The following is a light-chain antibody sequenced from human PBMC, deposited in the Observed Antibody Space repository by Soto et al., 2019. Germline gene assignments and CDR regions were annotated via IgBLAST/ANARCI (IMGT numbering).Light chain of an antibody. V-gene: IGLV2-23*01. J-gene: IGLJ2*01. CDR2: EGS. CDR1: SSDVGSYNL. CDR3: CSYAGSSTPVV. Sequence: QSALTQPASVSGSPGQSITISCTGTSSDVGSYNLVSWYQQHPGKAPKLMIYEGSKRPSGVSNRVSGSKSGNTASLTISGIQAADEADYYCCSYAGSSTPVVFGGGTKLTVL.